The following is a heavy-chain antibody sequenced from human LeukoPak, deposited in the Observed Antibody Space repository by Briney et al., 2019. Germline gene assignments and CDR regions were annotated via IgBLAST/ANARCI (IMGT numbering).Heavy chain of an antibody. V-gene: IGHV3-74*01. Sequence: GRSLRLSCAASGFTFTNYWMHWVRQAPGKGLVWVSRINGDGSSTSYADSVKGRFTISRDNAKNTLYLQMNSLRAEDTAVYYCSRDLGSYWGQGTLVTVSS. CDR2: INGDGSST. CDR3: SRDLGSY. D-gene: IGHD3-10*01. J-gene: IGHJ4*02. CDR1: GFTFTNYW.